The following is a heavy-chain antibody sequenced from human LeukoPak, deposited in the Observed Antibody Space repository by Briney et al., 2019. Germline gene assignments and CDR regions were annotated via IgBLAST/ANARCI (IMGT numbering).Heavy chain of an antibody. D-gene: IGHD2-15*01. CDR2: ISSSSSYI. CDR1: GFTFSSYT. V-gene: IGHV3-21*01. CDR3: ARDPTPRYCSGGSCYTHYGMDV. J-gene: IGHJ6*02. Sequence: GGSLRLSCAASGFTFSSYTMNWVRQAPGKGLEWVSSISSSSSYIYYADSVKGRLTISRDNAENSLYLQMNGLRAEDTAVYYCARDPTPRYCSGGSCYTHYGMDVWGQGTTVTVSS.